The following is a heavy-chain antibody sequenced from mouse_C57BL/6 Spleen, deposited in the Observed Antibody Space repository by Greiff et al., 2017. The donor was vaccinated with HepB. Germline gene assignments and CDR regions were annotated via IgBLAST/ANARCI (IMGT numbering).Heavy chain of an antibody. D-gene: IGHD4-1*01. Sequence: EVKLMESGGGLVKPGGSLKLSCAASGFTFSDYGMHWVRQAPEKGLEWVAYISSGSSTIYYADTVKGRFTISRDNAKNTLFLQMTSLRSEDTAMYYCARLGRGGIFDYWGQGTTLTVSS. CDR3: ARLGRGGIFDY. V-gene: IGHV5-17*01. CDR2: ISSGSSTI. J-gene: IGHJ2*01. CDR1: GFTFSDYG.